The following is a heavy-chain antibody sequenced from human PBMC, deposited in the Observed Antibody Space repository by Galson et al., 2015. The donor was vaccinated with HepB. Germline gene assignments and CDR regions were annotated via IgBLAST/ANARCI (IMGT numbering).Heavy chain of an antibody. D-gene: IGHD3-3*01. J-gene: IGHJ4*01. Sequence: SVKVSCKASGYTFTGYYMHWVRQAPGQGLEWMGRINPNSGGTNYAQKFQGRVTMTRDTSISTAYMELSRLRSDDTAVYYCARDGSGGYDFWSGYYGDYWGQGTLVTVSS. CDR3: ARDGSGGYDFWSGYYGDY. CDR2: INPNSGGT. V-gene: IGHV1-2*06. CDR1: GYTFTGYY.